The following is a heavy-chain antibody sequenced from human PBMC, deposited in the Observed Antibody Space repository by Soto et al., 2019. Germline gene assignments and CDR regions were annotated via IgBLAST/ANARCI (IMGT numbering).Heavy chain of an antibody. D-gene: IGHD3-3*01. Sequence: GASVKVSCKASGYTFTSYGISWVRQAPGQGLEWMGWISAYNGNTNYAQKLQGRVTMTTDTSTSTAYMELRSLRSDDTAVYYCARDNYYDFWSGYPSSYYYYGMDVWGQGTTVTVSS. CDR2: ISAYNGNT. CDR1: GYTFTSYG. CDR3: ARDNYYDFWSGYPSSYYYYGMDV. V-gene: IGHV1-18*01. J-gene: IGHJ6*02.